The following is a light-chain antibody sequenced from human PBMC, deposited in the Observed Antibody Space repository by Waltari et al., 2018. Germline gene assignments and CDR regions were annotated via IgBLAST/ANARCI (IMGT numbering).Light chain of an antibody. Sequence: QSVLTQPPSVSGTPGQRVTISCSGTTSNIGTNSVYWYQQLPGTSPKLLIYRNYQRTSGVPTRVSGYGSGTAAARAISGRETEDGADYYCATWGDTLSGPGVFGGGTRLTVL. CDR2: RNY. V-gene: IGLV1-47*01. CDR3: ATWGDTLSGPGV. J-gene: IGLJ3*02. CDR1: TSNIGTNS.